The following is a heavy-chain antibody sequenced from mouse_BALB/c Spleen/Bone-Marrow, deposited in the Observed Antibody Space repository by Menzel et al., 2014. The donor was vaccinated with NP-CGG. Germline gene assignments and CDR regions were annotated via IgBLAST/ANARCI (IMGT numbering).Heavy chain of an antibody. D-gene: IGHD2-1*01. CDR1: GYSITSGYS. Sequence: VQLKQSGPDLVKPSQSLSLTCTVTGYSITSGYSWHWLRQFPGNKLEWMGYIHYSGSTNYNPSLKSRISITRDTSKNQFFLQLNSVTTEDTATYYCARTRYGNFAYWGQGTLVTVSA. V-gene: IGHV3-1*02. J-gene: IGHJ3*01. CDR2: IHYSGST. CDR3: ARTRYGNFAY.